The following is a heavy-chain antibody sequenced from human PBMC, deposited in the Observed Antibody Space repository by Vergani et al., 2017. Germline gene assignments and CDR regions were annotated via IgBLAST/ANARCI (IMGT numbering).Heavy chain of an antibody. J-gene: IGHJ3*02. CDR3: AREGDYYDSSERSFDI. CDR2: IIPIFGKA. Sequence: QVQLVQSGAEVKKPGSSVKVSCKASGGTFSSYAISWVRQAPGQGLEWMGGIIPIFGKANYAQKFQGRVTMTADESTSTAYMELSSLRSEDTAVDYCAREGDYYDSSERSFDIWGQGTMVTVSS. CDR1: GGTFSSYA. D-gene: IGHD3-22*01. V-gene: IGHV1-69*01.